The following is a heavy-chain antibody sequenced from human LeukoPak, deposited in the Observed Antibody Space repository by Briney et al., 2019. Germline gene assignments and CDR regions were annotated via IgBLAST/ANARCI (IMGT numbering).Heavy chain of an antibody. CDR1: GFTFSSYE. J-gene: IGHJ4*02. Sequence: GGSLRLSCAASGFTFSSYEMNWVRQAPGKGLEWVSYISSSSSYIYYADSVKGRFTISGDNAKNSLYLQMNSLRAEDTAVYYCARDIAPPMWELPTPDYWGQGTLVTVSS. CDR2: ISSSSSYI. D-gene: IGHD1-26*01. V-gene: IGHV3-21*05. CDR3: ARDIAPPMWELPTPDY.